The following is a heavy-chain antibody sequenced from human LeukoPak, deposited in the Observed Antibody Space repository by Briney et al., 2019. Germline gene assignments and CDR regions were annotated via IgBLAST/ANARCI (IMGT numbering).Heavy chain of an antibody. V-gene: IGHV3-20*04. Sequence: PGGSLRLSCAASGFTFDDYGIHWVRQAPGKGLEWVSGINWNGGHTNYADSVKGRFTISRANAKNSLYLQMNSLRAEDTAVYYCVRGADYHILTGYMDVWGKGTTVTVSS. CDR3: VRGADYHILTGYMDV. J-gene: IGHJ6*03. CDR1: GFTFDDYG. CDR2: INWNGGHT. D-gene: IGHD3-9*01.